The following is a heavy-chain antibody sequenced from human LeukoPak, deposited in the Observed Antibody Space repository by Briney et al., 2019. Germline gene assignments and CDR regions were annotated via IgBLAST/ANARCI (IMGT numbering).Heavy chain of an antibody. Sequence: ASVKVSCKASGYTFTSYGISWGRQAPGQGLEWMGWISAYNGNTNYAQKLQGRVTMTTDTSTSTAYMELRSLRSDDTAVYYCASQGSISGRYEFYYWGQGTLVTVSS. CDR3: ASQGSISGRYEFYY. CDR1: GYTFTSYG. V-gene: IGHV1-18*01. J-gene: IGHJ4*02. D-gene: IGHD1-26*01. CDR2: ISAYNGNT.